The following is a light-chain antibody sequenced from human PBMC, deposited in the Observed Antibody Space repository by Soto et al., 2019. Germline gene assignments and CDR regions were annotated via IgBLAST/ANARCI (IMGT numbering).Light chain of an antibody. V-gene: IGKV3-20*01. J-gene: IGKJ1*01. CDR2: DTS. CDR3: QQYGGSPRT. Sequence: EIVLTQSPGTLSLSPGERATLSCRASQSISSTYLAWYQQKPGQAPRLLIYDTSSRATGITDRFSGSGSGTDFTLTISRLEPEDFAVYYCQQYGGSPRTFGQGTKVEIK. CDR1: QSISSTY.